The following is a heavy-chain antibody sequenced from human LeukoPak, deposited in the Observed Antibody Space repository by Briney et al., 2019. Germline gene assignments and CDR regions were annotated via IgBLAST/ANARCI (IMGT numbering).Heavy chain of an antibody. CDR3: ARAYSRSYSHFDD. CDR1: GGSISGYY. CDR2: IYTSGST. J-gene: IGHJ4*02. D-gene: IGHD1-26*01. Sequence: PSETLSLTCTVSGGSISGYYWSWIRPPPGKGLEWIGYIYTSGSTNYNPSLKSRVTISVDTSKNQFSLRLSSVTAADTAMYFCARAYSRSYSHFDDWGQGTLVTVSS. V-gene: IGHV4-4*09.